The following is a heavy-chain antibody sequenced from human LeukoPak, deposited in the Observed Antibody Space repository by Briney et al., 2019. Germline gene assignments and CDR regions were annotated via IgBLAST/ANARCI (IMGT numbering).Heavy chain of an antibody. V-gene: IGHV4-34*01. D-gene: IGHD6-19*01. CDR2: INHSGST. Sequence: PSETLSLTCAVYGGSFSGYYWSWIRQPPGKGLEWIGEINHSGSTNYNPSLKSRVTISVDTSKNQFSLKLSSVTAADTAVYYCARGLYSSGWYMGTSSYYFDYWGQGTLVTVSS. J-gene: IGHJ4*02. CDR1: GGSFSGYY. CDR3: ARGLYSSGWYMGTSSYYFDY.